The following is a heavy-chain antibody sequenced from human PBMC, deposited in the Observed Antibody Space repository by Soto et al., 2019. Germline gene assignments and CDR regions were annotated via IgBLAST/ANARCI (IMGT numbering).Heavy chain of an antibody. D-gene: IGHD2-15*01. CDR1: GVTFSSYA. Sequence: QVQLVESGGGVVQPGRSLRLSCAASGVTFSSYAMHWVRQAPGKGLEGVAVISYDGSNKYYADSVKGRFTISRDNSKNTLYLQMISLRAEDTAVYYCARDATHSGYYGMDVWGQGTTVTVSS. V-gene: IGHV3-30-3*01. J-gene: IGHJ6*02. CDR3: ARDATHSGYYGMDV. CDR2: ISYDGSNK.